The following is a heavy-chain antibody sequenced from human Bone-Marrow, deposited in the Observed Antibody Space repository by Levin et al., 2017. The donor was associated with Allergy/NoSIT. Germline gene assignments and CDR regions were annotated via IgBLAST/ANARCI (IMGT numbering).Heavy chain of an antibody. Sequence: LSLTCAASGFTFSSSAMSWVRQAPGKGLEWVSAISGGGGSTYYADSVKGRFTVSRDNSKNTLYLQMNSLRAEDTAVYYCAKEGPYSSGWLFDFWGQGTLVTVSS. V-gene: IGHV3-23*01. D-gene: IGHD6-19*01. CDR2: ISGGGGST. J-gene: IGHJ4*02. CDR1: GFTFSSSA. CDR3: AKEGPYSSGWLFDF.